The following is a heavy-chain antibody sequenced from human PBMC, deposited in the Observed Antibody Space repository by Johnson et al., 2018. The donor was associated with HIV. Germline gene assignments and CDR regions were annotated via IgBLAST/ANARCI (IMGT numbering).Heavy chain of an antibody. CDR1: GFTFSDYY. Sequence: QVQLVESGGGLVQPGGSLRLSCAASGFTFSDYYMNWIRQAPGKGLDWVSYISSSGSTIYYADSVKGRFTISRDNAKNSLYLQMNSLRAEDTAVYYCATLKGPRLHIAARRPDAFDIWGQGTMVTVSS. J-gene: IGHJ3*02. CDR3: ATLKGPRLHIAARRPDAFDI. V-gene: IGHV3-11*04. CDR2: ISSSGSTI. D-gene: IGHD6-6*01.